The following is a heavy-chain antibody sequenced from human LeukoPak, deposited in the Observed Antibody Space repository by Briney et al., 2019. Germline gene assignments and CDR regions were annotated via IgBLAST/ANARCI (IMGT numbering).Heavy chain of an antibody. V-gene: IGHV3-21*01. J-gene: IGHJ6*03. Sequence: PGGSLRLSCAASGFTFSSYSMNWVRQAPGKGLEWVSPISSSSSYIYYADSVKGRFTISRDNAKNSLYLQMNSLRAEDTAVYYCTREGVTMVRGVIITRTMDVWGKGTTVTVSS. CDR2: ISSSSSYI. CDR3: TREGVTMVRGVIITRTMDV. D-gene: IGHD3-10*01. CDR1: GFTFSSYS.